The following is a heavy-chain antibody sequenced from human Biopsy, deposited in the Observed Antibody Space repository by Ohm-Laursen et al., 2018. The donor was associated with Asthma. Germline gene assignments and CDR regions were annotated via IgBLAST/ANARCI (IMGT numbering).Heavy chain of an antibody. CDR1: GYNFIRFA. CDR3: ARTYYDFLTGQVKDVFGV. J-gene: IGHJ3*01. Sequence: VASVKVSCKASGYNFIRFAIHWVRQAPGQRLEWMGWVNTGNGDTKYSQKFQGRVTITRDTSASTAYMELRSLRSEDTATYYCARTYYDFLTGQVKDVFGVWGQGTMVTVSS. CDR2: VNTGNGDT. D-gene: IGHD3-9*01. V-gene: IGHV1-3*04.